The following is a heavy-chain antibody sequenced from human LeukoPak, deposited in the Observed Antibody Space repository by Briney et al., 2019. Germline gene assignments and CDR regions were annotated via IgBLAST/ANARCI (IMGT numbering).Heavy chain of an antibody. V-gene: IGHV1-8*01. CDR3: ARAYYDFETLLDY. CDR2: MNPNSGNT. CDR1: GYTFTSYD. Sequence: AASVKVSCKASGYTFTSYDINWVRPATGQGLEWMGWMNPNSGNTGYAQKFQGRVTMTRNTSISTAYMELSSLRSEDTAVYYCARAYYDFETLLDYWGQGTLVTVSS. J-gene: IGHJ4*02. D-gene: IGHD3-3*01.